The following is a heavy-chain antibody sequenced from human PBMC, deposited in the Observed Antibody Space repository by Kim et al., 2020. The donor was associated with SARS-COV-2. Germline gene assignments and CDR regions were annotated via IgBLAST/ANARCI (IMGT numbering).Heavy chain of an antibody. V-gene: IGHV4-39*07. CDR1: GGSISSSSYY. D-gene: IGHD3-10*01. Sequence: SETLSLTCTVSGGSISSSSYYWGWIRQPPGKGLEWIGSIYYSGSTYYNPSLKSRVTISVDTSKNQFSLKLSSVTAADTAVYYCARSPWSRVLLWFGELFSLNWFDPWGQGTLVTVSS. CDR3: ARSPWSRVLLWFGELFSLNWFDP. J-gene: IGHJ5*02. CDR2: IYYSGST.